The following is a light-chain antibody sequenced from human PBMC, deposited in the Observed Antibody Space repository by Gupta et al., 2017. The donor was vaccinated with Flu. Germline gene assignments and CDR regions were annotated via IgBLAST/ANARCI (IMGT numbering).Light chain of an antibody. V-gene: IGKV2-30*01. J-gene: IGKJ1*01. CDR1: QGLVYSDGNTY. CDR2: QVS. CDR3: MQGAHWPWA. Sequence: DVAMSQSPLSLPVTLGQPASISCRSSQGLVYSDGNTYLHWFQQRPGQSPRRLIYQVSYRDSGVPDRFSGSGSGTDFTLKISRVEAEDVGIYFCMQGAHWPWAFGRGTTVEIK.